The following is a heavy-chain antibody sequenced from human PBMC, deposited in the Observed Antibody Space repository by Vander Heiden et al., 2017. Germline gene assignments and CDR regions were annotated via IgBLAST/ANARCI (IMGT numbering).Heavy chain of an antibody. CDR3: ARDLYGMIVVPLY. J-gene: IGHJ4*02. D-gene: IGHD3-22*01. CDR1: GFTFSDYY. Sequence: QVQLVESGGGLVKPGGSLRLSCAASGFTFSDYYMSWIPEAPGKGLGWVSYMSRSGSTIYYADSVKGRFTISRDNAKNSLYLQMNSLRAEDTAVYYCARDLYGMIVVPLYWGQGTLVTVSS. V-gene: IGHV3-11*01. CDR2: MSRSGSTI.